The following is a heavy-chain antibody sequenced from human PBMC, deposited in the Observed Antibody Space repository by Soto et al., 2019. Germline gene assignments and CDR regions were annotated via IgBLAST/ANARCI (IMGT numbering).Heavy chain of an antibody. Sequence: GASVKLSCKDSGYTITNYGISCVRQAPKQGLEWMGWINTYNGNTNHAQKLQGRVTMTTDTSTSTAYMELRSLRSDDTAVYYCARGVGSGTYYNQYNWFDPWGQGTLVTVSS. J-gene: IGHJ5*02. CDR2: INTYNGNT. CDR1: GYTITNYG. CDR3: ARGVGSGTYYNQYNWFDP. D-gene: IGHD3-10*01. V-gene: IGHV1-18*01.